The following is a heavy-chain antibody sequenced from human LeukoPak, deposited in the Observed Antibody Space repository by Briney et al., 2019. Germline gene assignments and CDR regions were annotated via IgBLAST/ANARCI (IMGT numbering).Heavy chain of an antibody. CDR2: IYPDDSDT. J-gene: IGHJ5*02. CDR1: GYPFTNYW. Sequence: KNGESLKISCKVSGYPFTNYWIAWVRQVPGKGLEYMGIIYPDDSDTTYSPSFHGQVTISADKSINTAFLQWSSLRASQPGIYYCARSTSGSWNWFDHWGQGTLVTVSS. V-gene: IGHV5-51*01. CDR3: ARSTSGSWNWFDH. D-gene: IGHD1-1*01.